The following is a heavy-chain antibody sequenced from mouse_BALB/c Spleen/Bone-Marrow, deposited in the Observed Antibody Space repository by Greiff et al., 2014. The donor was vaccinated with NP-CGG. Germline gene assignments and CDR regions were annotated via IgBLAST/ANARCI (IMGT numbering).Heavy chain of an antibody. CDR2: IDPANGNT. J-gene: IGHJ2*01. D-gene: IGHD2-2*01. CDR3: ASYVYGYYFDY. CDR1: GFNIKDTY. Sequence: VQLQQSGAELVKPGASVKLSCTASGFNIKDTYMHWVKQRPEQGLEWIGRIDPANGNTKYDPKFQGKASITADTSSNTAYLQLGSLTSEDTAVYYCASYVYGYYFDYWGQGTTLTVSS. V-gene: IGHV14-3*02.